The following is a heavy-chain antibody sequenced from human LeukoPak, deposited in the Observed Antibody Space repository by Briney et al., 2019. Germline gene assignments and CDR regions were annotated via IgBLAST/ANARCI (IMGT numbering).Heavy chain of an antibody. CDR1: GFTFSSYA. Sequence: PGGSLRLSCAASGFTFSSYAMSWVRQAPGKGLEWVAVISYDGSNKYNADSVKGRFTISRDNSKNTLYLQMNSLRAEDTAVYYCARVPNSSSWYLARYYYYGMDVWGQGTTVTVSS. CDR3: ARVPNSSSWYLARYYYYGMDV. J-gene: IGHJ6*02. D-gene: IGHD6-13*01. V-gene: IGHV3-30-3*01. CDR2: ISYDGSNK.